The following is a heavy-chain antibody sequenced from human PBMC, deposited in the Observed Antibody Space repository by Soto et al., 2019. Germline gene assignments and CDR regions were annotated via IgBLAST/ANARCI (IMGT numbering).Heavy chain of an antibody. CDR1: GGTFSSYA. Sequence: SVKVSCKASGGTFSSYAISWVRQAPGQGLEWMGGIIPIFGTANYAQKFQGRVTITADESTSTAYMELSSLRSEDTAVYYCARISPPPYGDYGDTMIVGAFDIWGQGTMVTVSS. J-gene: IGHJ3*02. CDR2: IIPIFGTA. V-gene: IGHV1-69*13. D-gene: IGHD3-22*01. CDR3: ARISPPPYGDYGDTMIVGAFDI.